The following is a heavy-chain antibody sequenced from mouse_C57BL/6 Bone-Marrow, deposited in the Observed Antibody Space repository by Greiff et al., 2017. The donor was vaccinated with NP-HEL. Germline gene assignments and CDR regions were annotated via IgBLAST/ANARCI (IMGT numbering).Heavy chain of an antibody. D-gene: IGHD1-1*01. V-gene: IGHV1-81*01. CDR2: IYPRSGNT. CDR3: ARWGGSSYVGFAY. J-gene: IGHJ3*01. Sequence: VKLMESGAELARPGASVKLSCKASGYTFTSYGISWVKQRTGQGLEWIGEIYPRSGNTYYNEKFKGKATLTADKSSSTAYMELRSLTSEDSAVYFCARWGGSSYVGFAYWGQGTLVTVSA. CDR1: GYTFTSYG.